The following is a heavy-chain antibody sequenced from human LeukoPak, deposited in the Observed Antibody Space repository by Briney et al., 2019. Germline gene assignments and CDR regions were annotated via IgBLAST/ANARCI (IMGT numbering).Heavy chain of an antibody. Sequence: TPSETLSLTCAVYGGSFSGYYWSWIRQPPGKGLEWIGEINHSGSTNYNPSLKSRVTISVDTSKNQFSLKLSSVTAADTAVYYCASYHYYDSSGYLFPDPWGQGTLVTVSS. CDR3: ASYHYYDSSGYLFPDP. CDR1: GGSFSGYY. CDR2: INHSGST. V-gene: IGHV4-34*01. J-gene: IGHJ5*02. D-gene: IGHD3-22*01.